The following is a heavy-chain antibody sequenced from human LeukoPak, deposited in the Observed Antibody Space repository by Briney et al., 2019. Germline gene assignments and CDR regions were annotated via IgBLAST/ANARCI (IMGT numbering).Heavy chain of an antibody. CDR1: GGSISSYY. V-gene: IGHV4-59*12. J-gene: IGHJ6*02. CDR3: ARGGSSWSYYYGMDV. CDR2: IYYSGST. Sequence: SETLSLTCTVSGGSISSYYWSWIRQPPGKGLEWIGYIYYSGSTNYNPSLKSRVTISVDTSKNQFSLKLSSVTAADTAVYYCARGGSSWSYYYGMDVWGQGTTVTVSS. D-gene: IGHD6-13*01.